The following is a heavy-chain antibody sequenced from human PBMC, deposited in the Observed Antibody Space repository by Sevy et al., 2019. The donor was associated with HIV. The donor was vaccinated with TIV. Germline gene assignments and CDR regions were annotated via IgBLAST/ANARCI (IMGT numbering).Heavy chain of an antibody. V-gene: IGHV3-23*01. J-gene: IGHJ3*02. CDR2: ISGSGGST. Sequence: GGSLRLSCVASGFTFSSYAMSWVRQAPGKGLEWVSAISGSGGSTYYADSVKGRFTISRDNSKNTLYLQMNSLRAEDTAVYYCAKDLGYCSGGSCYVGAFDIWGQGTMVTVSS. CDR3: AKDLGYCSGGSCYVGAFDI. D-gene: IGHD2-15*01. CDR1: GFTFSSYA.